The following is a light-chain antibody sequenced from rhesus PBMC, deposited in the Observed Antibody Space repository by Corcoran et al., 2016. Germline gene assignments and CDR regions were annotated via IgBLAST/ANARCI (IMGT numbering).Light chain of an antibody. CDR2: DAS. Sequence: DIQLTQSPSSLSASVGDRVTITCRASQGISSFLAWYQQKPGKAPNPLIYDASNLQSGVPSRFSGSGSGTDFTLTISSLQPEDFAFYYCQQRNIYPFTFGPGTKLDIK. CDR3: QQRNIYPFT. CDR1: QGISSF. V-gene: IGKV1-38*01. J-gene: IGKJ3*01.